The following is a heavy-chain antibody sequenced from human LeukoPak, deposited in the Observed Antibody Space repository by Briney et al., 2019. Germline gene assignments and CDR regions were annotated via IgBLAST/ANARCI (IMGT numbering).Heavy chain of an antibody. D-gene: IGHD5-18*01. J-gene: IGHJ6*03. CDR3: ARDGHKAIAYYYYMDV. Sequence: GGSLRLSCAASGFTFSSYGMHWVRQAPGKGLEWVAGIWYDGSNKYYADSVKGRFTISRDNSKNTLYLQMNSLRAEDTAVYYCARDGHKAIAYYYYMDVWGKGTTVTVSS. CDR1: GFTFSSYG. V-gene: IGHV3-33*01. CDR2: IWYDGSNK.